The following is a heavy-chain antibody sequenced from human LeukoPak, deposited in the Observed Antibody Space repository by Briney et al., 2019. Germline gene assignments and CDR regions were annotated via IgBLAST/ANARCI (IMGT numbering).Heavy chain of an antibody. CDR2: INHSGST. CDR3: ARDQDALGFDY. CDR1: GGSFSGYY. D-gene: IGHD7-27*01. Sequence: SETLSLTCAVYGGSFSGYYWSWIRQPPGKGLEWIGEINHSGSTNYNPSLKSRVTISVDTSKNQFSLKLSSVTAADTAVYYCARDQDALGFDYWGQGTLVTVSS. J-gene: IGHJ4*02. V-gene: IGHV4-34*01.